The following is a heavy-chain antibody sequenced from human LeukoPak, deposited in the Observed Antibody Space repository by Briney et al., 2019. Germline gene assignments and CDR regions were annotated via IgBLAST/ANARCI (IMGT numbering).Heavy chain of an antibody. D-gene: IGHD5-18*01. J-gene: IGHJ6*03. CDR1: GGFISSYY. Sequence: PSETLSLTCAVSGGFISSYYWSWIRQPPGKGLEWIGYIYYSGSTNYNPSLKSRVTISVDTSKNQFSLKLSSVTAADTAVYYCARGAASTWIQLLGLPPDGDYYYYYYMDVWGKGTTVTVSS. CDR2: IYYSGST. CDR3: ARGAASTWIQLLGLPPDGDYYYYYYMDV. V-gene: IGHV4-59*01.